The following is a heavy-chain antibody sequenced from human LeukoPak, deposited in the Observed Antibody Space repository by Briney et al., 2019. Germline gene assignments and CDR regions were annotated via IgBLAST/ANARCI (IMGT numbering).Heavy chain of an antibody. CDR1: GFTFSSYA. Sequence: GGSLRLSCAASGFTFSSYAMSWVRQAPGKGLEWVSAISGSGGSTYYADSVKGRFTISRDNSKNTLYLQMNSLRAEDTAVYYCAKDRAGGRLGFTPARTLYCSSTSCYGEFDYWGQGTLVTVSS. D-gene: IGHD2-2*01. V-gene: IGHV3-23*01. CDR3: AKDRAGGRLGFTPARTLYCSSTSCYGEFDY. J-gene: IGHJ4*02. CDR2: ISGSGGST.